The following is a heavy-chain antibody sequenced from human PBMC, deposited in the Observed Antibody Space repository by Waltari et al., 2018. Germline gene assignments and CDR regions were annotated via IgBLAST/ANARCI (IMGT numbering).Heavy chain of an antibody. Sequence: VKVVESGGGVAQPGRSLRLSCNISGFTLADYAMSWFRHAPGRGLEWVGFIRSKANGGTTEYAAPVKGRFTISRDDSNSIAYLQMNSLKTEDSAMYYCTRIGFYYSSSGYTYFDYWGQGALVTVST. J-gene: IGHJ4*02. CDR3: TRIGFYYSSSGYTYFDY. CDR2: IRSKANGGTT. CDR1: GFTLADYA. V-gene: IGHV3-49*03. D-gene: IGHD3-22*01.